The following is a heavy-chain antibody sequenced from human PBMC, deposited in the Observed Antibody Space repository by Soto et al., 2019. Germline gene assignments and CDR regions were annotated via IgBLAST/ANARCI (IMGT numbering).Heavy chain of an antibody. D-gene: IGHD3-10*01. CDR1: TDSSSFTNSY. J-gene: IGHJ4*02. V-gene: IGHV4-39*01. CDR3: ARHRIEVVWRGFDF. Sequence: SETLSLTCTVATDSSSFTNSYWGWIRQPPGKGLQWIGSSSYNGGTFYNPSLKGRVVISFDTSKKQSSLQVTSVTAADTAVYFCARHRIEVVWRGFDFWGQGSPVTVSS. CDR2: SSYNGGT.